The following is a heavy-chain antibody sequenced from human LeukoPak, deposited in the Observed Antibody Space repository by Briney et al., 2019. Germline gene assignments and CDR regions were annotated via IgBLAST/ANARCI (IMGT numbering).Heavy chain of an antibody. D-gene: IGHD2-15*01. Sequence: GGSLRLSCAASGFTFSKGWMSRVRQAPEKGLEWVGRIKSKTDGGTTDYAAPVKGRFTISRDDSKNTLYLQMNSLKTEDTAVYYCTTDPRYCSGGSCFSGMDVWGQGTTVTVSS. CDR2: IKSKTDGGTT. CDR1: GFTFSKGW. CDR3: TTDPRYCSGGSCFSGMDV. J-gene: IGHJ6*02. V-gene: IGHV3-15*01.